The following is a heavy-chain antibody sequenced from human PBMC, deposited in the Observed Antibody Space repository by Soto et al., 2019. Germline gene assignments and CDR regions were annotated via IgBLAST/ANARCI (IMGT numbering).Heavy chain of an antibody. Sequence: PSETLSLTCTVSGGSISSSTFYWGWIRQPPGKGLEWIGSVYYDGTTYYNPSLRSRVTISVDTSKNQFSLKMSSVTAADKAAYYCAYFDWLPYWGQGTLVTVSS. CDR2: VYYDGTT. J-gene: IGHJ4*02. CDR3: AYFDWLPY. CDR1: GGSISSSTFY. D-gene: IGHD3-9*01. V-gene: IGHV4-39*01.